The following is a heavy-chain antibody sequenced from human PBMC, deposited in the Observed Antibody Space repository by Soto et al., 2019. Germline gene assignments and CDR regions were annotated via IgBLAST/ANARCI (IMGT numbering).Heavy chain of an antibody. V-gene: IGHV1-58*01. D-gene: IGHD6-19*01. CDR1: GFTFSSSA. CDR3: ATRTGNTGWYWLDT. J-gene: IGHJ5*02. CDR2: IVLGNGNT. Sequence: SVKVSCKASGFTFSSSAVQWVRQARGQGLEWIGWIVLGNGNTNYAQKFQERVTITRDMSTSTAYMEVRSLTFEDTAVYYCATRTGNTGWYWLDTWGQGTLVTVSS.